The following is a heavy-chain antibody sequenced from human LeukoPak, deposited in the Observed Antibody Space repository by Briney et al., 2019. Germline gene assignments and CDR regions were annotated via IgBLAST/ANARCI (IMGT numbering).Heavy chain of an antibody. Sequence: PSETLSLTCAVYGESFSGFYWSWIRQPPGKGLEWIGYIYYSGSTNYNPSLKSRVTISVDTSKNQFSLKLSSVTAADTAVYYCARAAYTIFGVVDGWFDPWGQGTLVTVSS. CDR2: IYYSGST. D-gene: IGHD3-3*01. J-gene: IGHJ5*02. V-gene: IGHV4-59*01. CDR1: GESFSGFY. CDR3: ARAAYTIFGVVDGWFDP.